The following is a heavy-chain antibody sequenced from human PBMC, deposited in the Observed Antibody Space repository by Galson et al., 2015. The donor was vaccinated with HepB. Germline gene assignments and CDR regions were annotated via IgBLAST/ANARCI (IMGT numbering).Heavy chain of an antibody. V-gene: IGHV1-58*02. Sequence: SVKVSCKASGFTFTSSAMQWVRQARGQRLEWIGWIVVGSGNTNYAQKFQERVTITRDMSTSTAYMELSSLRSEDTAVYYCAAAQWELQGGGWFDPWGQGTLVTVSS. CDR1: GFTFTSSA. CDR2: IVVGSGNT. D-gene: IGHD1-26*01. CDR3: AAAQWELQGGGWFDP. J-gene: IGHJ5*02.